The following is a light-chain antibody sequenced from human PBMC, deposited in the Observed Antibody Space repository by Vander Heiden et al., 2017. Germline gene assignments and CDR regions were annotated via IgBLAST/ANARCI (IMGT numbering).Light chain of an antibody. Sequence: DIRMTQSPSSLSASVGDRVTITCRASQCVSSDVNWYQHKPGQAPKVLIYAASNLQSGVPSRFSGSGSGTDFSLTISSLQPEDFATYYCEQSHKYPQTFGQGTKLEIK. J-gene: IGKJ2*01. CDR1: QCVSSD. V-gene: IGKV1-39*01. CDR3: EQSHKYPQT. CDR2: AAS.